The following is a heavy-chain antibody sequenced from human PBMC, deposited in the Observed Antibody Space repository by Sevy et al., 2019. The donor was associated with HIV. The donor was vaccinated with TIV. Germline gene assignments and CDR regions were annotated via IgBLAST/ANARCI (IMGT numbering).Heavy chain of an antibody. Sequence: SETLSLTCAVSGGSIGSGDYSWNWIRQPPGKGLEWIGYIFSSGTTHYNPSLTSRVAISVDTSKNQVSLRLNSVTAADTAVYYCAILTVDRDLGSPWGQGALVTVSS. CDR2: IFSSGTT. V-gene: IGHV4-30-4*08. J-gene: IGHJ5*02. D-gene: IGHD5-12*01. CDR1: GGSIGSGDYS. CDR3: AILTVDRDLGSP.